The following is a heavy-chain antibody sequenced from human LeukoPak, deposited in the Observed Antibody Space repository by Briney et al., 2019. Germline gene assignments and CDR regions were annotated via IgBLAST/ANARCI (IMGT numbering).Heavy chain of an antibody. CDR2: ISSSSSYI. J-gene: IGHJ6*03. Sequence: GGSLRLSCAASGFTFSSYSMNWVRQAPGKGLEWVSSISSSSSYIYYADSVKGRFTISRDNAKNSLYLQMNSLRAEDTAVYYCARRLFRGSSSSSYYYYYYMDVWGKGTTVTVSS. CDR3: ARRLFRGSSSSSYYYYYYMDV. V-gene: IGHV3-21*04. D-gene: IGHD6-6*01. CDR1: GFTFSSYS.